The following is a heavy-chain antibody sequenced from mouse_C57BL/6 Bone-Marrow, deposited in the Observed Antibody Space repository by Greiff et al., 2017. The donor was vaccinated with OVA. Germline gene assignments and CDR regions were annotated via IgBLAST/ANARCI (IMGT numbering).Heavy chain of an antibody. Sequence: EVQLQQSGAELVKPGASVKLSCTASGFNITDYYMHWVKQRTEQGLEWIGRIDPEDGETKYAPKFQGKATITADTSSNTAYLQLSSLTSEDTAVYYCARLAYWYFDVWGTGTTVTVSS. CDR2: IDPEDGET. J-gene: IGHJ1*03. CDR1: GFNITDYY. V-gene: IGHV14-2*01. CDR3: ARLAYWYFDV.